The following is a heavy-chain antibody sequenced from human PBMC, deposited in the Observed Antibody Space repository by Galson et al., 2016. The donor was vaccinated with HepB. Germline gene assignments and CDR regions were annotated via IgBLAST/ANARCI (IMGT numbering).Heavy chain of an antibody. V-gene: IGHV5-51*01. Sequence: QSGAEVTKPGESLKISCKGSGSKFTKYWIDWVRQMPGKGLEWMGMIYPGDSDTRYSPSFQGQVTISVDKSISTAHLQWSSLKASDTAMYYCARRDIVANGESSGGMDVWGQGTTVTVSS. D-gene: IGHD5-12*01. CDR3: ARRDIVANGESSGGMDV. CDR1: GSKFTKYW. J-gene: IGHJ6*02. CDR2: IYPGDSDT.